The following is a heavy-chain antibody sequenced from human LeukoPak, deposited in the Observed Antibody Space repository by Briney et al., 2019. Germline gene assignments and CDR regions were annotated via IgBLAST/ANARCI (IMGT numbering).Heavy chain of an antibody. J-gene: IGHJ3*02. Sequence: GGSLRLSCAASGFTFSSYAMSWVRQAPGKGLEWVSAISGSGGSTYYADSVKGRFTISRDNSKNTLYLQINSLRAEDTAVYYCAKVGAVAGTLGAFDIWGQGTMVTVSS. CDR3: AKVGAVAGTLGAFDI. D-gene: IGHD6-19*01. CDR1: GFTFSSYA. V-gene: IGHV3-23*01. CDR2: ISGSGGST.